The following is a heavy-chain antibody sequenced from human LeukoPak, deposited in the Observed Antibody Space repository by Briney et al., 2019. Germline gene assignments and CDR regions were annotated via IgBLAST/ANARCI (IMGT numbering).Heavy chain of an antibody. Sequence: GGSLRLSCAASGFTFSSYSMTWVRQAPGKGLEWVSSISSSSSYIYYADSVKGRFTISRDNAKNSLYLQMNSLRAEDTAVYYCARSTVTTGLVDYWGQGTLVTVSS. CDR3: ARSTVTTGLVDY. J-gene: IGHJ4*02. D-gene: IGHD4-17*01. V-gene: IGHV3-21*01. CDR1: GFTFSSYS. CDR2: ISSSSSYI.